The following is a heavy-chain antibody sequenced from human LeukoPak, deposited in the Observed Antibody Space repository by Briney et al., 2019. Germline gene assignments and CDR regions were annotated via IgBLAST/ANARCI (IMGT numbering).Heavy chain of an antibody. J-gene: IGHJ6*02. D-gene: IGHD6-19*01. CDR2: INHRGST. CDR3: ARGIAVAGIGPYYYYYGMDV. CDR1: GGSFSGYY. V-gene: IGHV4-34*01. Sequence: SETLSLTCAVYGGSFSGYYWSWIRQPPGKGLEWIGEINHRGSTNYNPSLKSRVTISVDTSKNQFSLKLSSVTAADTAVYYCARGIAVAGIGPYYYYYGMDVWGQGTTVTVSS.